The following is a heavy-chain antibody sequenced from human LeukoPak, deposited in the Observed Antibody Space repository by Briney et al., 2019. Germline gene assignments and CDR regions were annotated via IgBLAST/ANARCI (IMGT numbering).Heavy chain of an antibody. CDR2: MNPNSGNT. J-gene: IGHJ4*02. Sequence: ASVKVSCKASGYTFTSYDINWVRQATGQGLEWMGWMNPNSGNTGYAQKFQGRVTMTRNTSISTAYMELSSLRSEDTAVYYCARLDVVVVAATVDYWGQGTLVTVSS. V-gene: IGHV1-8*01. CDR1: GYTFTSYD. D-gene: IGHD2-15*01. CDR3: ARLDVVVVAATVDY.